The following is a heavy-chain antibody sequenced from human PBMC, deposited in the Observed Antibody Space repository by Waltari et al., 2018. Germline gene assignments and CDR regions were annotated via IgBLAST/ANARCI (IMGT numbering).Heavy chain of an antibody. CDR2: INPNSGDT. D-gene: IGHD3-16*01. J-gene: IGHJ5*02. CDR3: ARCRVRGWFDP. CDR1: GGSFHGYH. Sequence: QVQLQQWGAGLLKPSETLSLTCAVYGGSFHGYHWSWVRQAPGKGLEWVGEINPNSGDTNVNPSLKSRVSMSVDTSNLQFYMKLSSVTAADTAVYYCARCRVRGWFDPWGQGTLVTVSS. V-gene: IGHV4-34*01.